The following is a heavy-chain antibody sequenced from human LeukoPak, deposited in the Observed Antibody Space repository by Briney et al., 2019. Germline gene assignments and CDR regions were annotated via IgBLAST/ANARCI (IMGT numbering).Heavy chain of an antibody. Sequence: SQTLSLTCTVSGGSISSGDYYWSWIRQAPGKGLERIGYIYYSGSTYYNPSLKSRVTISVDTSKNQFSLKLSSVTAADTAVYYCARAEGGITIFGVRYWGQGTLATVSS. J-gene: IGHJ4*02. CDR2: IYYSGST. D-gene: IGHD3-3*01. CDR3: ARAEGGITIFGVRY. V-gene: IGHV4-30-4*08. CDR1: GGSISSGDYY.